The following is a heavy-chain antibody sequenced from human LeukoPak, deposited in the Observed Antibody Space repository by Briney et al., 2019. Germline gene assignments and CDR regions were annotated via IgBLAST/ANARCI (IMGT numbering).Heavy chain of an antibody. J-gene: IGHJ4*02. CDR1: GFTFSTYW. CDR2: MKQDASEY. CDR3: ARGVAAAGTSDY. Sequence: GGSLRLSCAASGFTFSTYWMTWVRQAPGKGLEWVANMKQDASEYYYADSVRGRFTISRDHAKNSLYLQMNSLRAEDAAVYYCARGVAAAGTSDYWGQGTLVTVSS. V-gene: IGHV3-7*01. D-gene: IGHD6-13*01.